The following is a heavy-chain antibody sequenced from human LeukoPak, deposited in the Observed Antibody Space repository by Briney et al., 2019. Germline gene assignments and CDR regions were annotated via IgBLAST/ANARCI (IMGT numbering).Heavy chain of an antibody. J-gene: IGHJ4*02. V-gene: IGHV3-7*01. CDR3: ARARGWNYDDY. Sequence: PGGSLRLSCGASGFSFSSFWMSWVRRAPGKGLEWVANIKQDGSEKYYVDSVKGRFTISGDNTKNSLYLQMNSLRAEDTAVYYCARARGWNYDDYWGQGTMVTVSS. CDR1: GFSFSSFW. D-gene: IGHD3-10*01. CDR2: IKQDGSEK.